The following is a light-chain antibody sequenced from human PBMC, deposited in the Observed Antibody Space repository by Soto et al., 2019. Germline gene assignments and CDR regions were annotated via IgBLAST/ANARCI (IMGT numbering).Light chain of an antibody. CDR1: QSVSSN. CDR2: GAS. V-gene: IGKV3-15*01. Sequence: EIVMTQSTATLSVSPGERATLSCRASQSVSSNLAWYQQKPGQAPRLLIYGASTRATGIPASFSGSRSGTEFTLTISSLQSEDFAVYYCQHYNNWPRTFGQGTKVEIK. CDR3: QHYNNWPRT. J-gene: IGKJ1*01.